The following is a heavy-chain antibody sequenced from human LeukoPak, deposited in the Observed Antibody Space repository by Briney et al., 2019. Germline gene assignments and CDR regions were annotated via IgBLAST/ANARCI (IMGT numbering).Heavy chain of an antibody. V-gene: IGHV3-21*01. Sequence: VGSLRLSCAPSGFTFSSYSMNWVRQAPGKGREWVSSISSSSSYIYYADSVKGRFTISRDNAKNSLYLQMNSLRAEDTAVYYCARDDSGAFDIWGQGTMVTVSS. CDR1: GFTFSSYS. J-gene: IGHJ3*02. D-gene: IGHD1-26*01. CDR2: ISSSSSYI. CDR3: ARDDSGAFDI.